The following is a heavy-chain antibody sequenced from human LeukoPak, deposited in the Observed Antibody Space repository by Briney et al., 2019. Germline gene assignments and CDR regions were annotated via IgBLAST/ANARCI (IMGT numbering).Heavy chain of an antibody. CDR1: GFTFSSYT. V-gene: IGHV3-21*04. D-gene: IGHD2-2*01. CDR2: ISSSSSYI. J-gene: IGHJ2*01. Sequence: GGSLRLSCVASGFTFSSYTMNWVRQAPGKGLEWVSCISSSSSYIYYVDSVKGRFTISRDNSKNTLYLQMNSLRAEDTAVYYCAKDERVVVPMGWYFDLWGRGTLVTVSS. CDR3: AKDERVVVPMGWYFDL.